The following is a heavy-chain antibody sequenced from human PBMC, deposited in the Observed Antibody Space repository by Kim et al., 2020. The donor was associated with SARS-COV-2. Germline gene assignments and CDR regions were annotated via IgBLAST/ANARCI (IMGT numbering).Heavy chain of an antibody. CDR1: GGSISSGSYY. Sequence: SETLSLTCTVSGGSISSGSYYWSWIRQPAGKGLEWIGRIYTSGSTNYNPSLKSRVTISVDTSKNQFSLKLSSVTAADTAVYYCARDRGGGRDGAIFDYWGQGTLVTVSS. CDR2: IYTSGST. D-gene: IGHD2-15*01. J-gene: IGHJ4*02. V-gene: IGHV4-61*02. CDR3: ARDRGGGRDGAIFDY.